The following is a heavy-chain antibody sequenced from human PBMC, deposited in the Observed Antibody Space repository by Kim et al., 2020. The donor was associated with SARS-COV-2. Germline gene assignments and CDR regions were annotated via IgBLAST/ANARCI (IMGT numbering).Heavy chain of an antibody. CDR2: ISSDGSTT. J-gene: IGHJ4*02. CDR3: ARGEGLDY. CDR1: GFTFSSYW. V-gene: IGHV3-74*01. D-gene: IGHD3-16*01. Sequence: GGSLRLSCAASGFTFSSYWMDWVRQAPGKGLVWVSRISSDGSTTTYADSVRGRFTIYRDNAKNTLFLQMNSLRAEDTAVYYCARGEGLDYWGQGTLITVS.